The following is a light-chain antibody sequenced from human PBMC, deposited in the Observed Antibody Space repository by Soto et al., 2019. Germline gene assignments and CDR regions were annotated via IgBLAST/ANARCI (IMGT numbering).Light chain of an antibody. CDR2: GAA. J-gene: IGKJ3*01. Sequence: EIVLTQSPGTLSLSPGERATLSCWASESGTKNFLAWYQQKPGQSPSLLMYGAAYRPTGIPDRFSGSGSGADFTLTISRLEPEDFAVYYCQHYGNTPVTFGPGTTVDVK. V-gene: IGKV3-20*01. CDR3: QHYGNTPVT. CDR1: ESGTKNF.